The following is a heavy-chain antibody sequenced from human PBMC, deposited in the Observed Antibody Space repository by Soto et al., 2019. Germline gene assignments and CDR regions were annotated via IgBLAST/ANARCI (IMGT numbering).Heavy chain of an antibody. CDR3: ARDPLTVVAGNTSFDY. CDR1: GYTFTSYG. J-gene: IGHJ4*01. CDR2: INAGNGNT. Sequence: ASVKVSCKASGYTFTSYGFSWVRQAPGQGLEWMGWINAGNGNTKYSQKFQGRVTITRDTSASTAYMELSSLRSEDTAVYYCARDPLTVVAGNTSFDYWG. D-gene: IGHD2-15*01. V-gene: IGHV1-3*01.